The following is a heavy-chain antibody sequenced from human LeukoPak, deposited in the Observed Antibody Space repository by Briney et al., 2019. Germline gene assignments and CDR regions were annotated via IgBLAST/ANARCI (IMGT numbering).Heavy chain of an antibody. CDR3: AKDIFRYYYDSSGYYYFDY. Sequence: GGSLRLSCAASGFTLDDYAMHWVRQAPGKGLEWVSGICWNSGSIGYADSVKGRFTISRDNAKNSLYLQMNSLRAEDMALYYCAKDIFRYYYDSSGYYYFDYWGQGTLVTVSS. V-gene: IGHV3-9*03. D-gene: IGHD3-22*01. CDR1: GFTLDDYA. J-gene: IGHJ4*02. CDR2: ICWNSGSI.